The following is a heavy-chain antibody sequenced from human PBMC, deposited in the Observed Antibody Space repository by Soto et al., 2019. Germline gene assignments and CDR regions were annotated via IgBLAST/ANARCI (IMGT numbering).Heavy chain of an antibody. CDR3: ARRETRDMVVVVSATPLSAFDI. D-gene: IGHD2-15*01. V-gene: IGHV5-51*01. CDR1: GYSFTSYW. J-gene: IGHJ3*02. Sequence: GESLKISCKGSGYSFTSYWIGWVRQMPGKGLEWMGIIYPGDSDTRYSPSFQGQVTISADKSISTAYLQWSSLKASDTAMYYCARRETRDMVVVVSATPLSAFDIWGRVTMITFSS. CDR2: IYPGDSDT.